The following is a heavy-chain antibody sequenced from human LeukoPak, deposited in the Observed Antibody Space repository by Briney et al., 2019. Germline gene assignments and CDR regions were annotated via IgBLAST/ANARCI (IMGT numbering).Heavy chain of an antibody. CDR3: ARDIGNEIDLLGWFDL. CDR1: IVSFDSNY. J-gene: IGHJ5*01. V-gene: IGHV4-4*07. Sequence: SGTLTLTCNVSIVSFDSNYWSWIRQPAGKGLEWIGRISNSGSADYNPSLRGRVTMSVDASRKRFSLKLSSVTAADTAVYYCARDIGNEIDLLGWFDLCGQETLVTVSS. CDR2: ISNSGSA. D-gene: IGHD1-1*01.